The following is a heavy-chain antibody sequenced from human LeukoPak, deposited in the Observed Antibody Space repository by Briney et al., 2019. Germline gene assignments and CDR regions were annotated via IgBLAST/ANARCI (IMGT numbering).Heavy chain of an antibody. CDR3: ARSTGYAFSYIDF. CDR2: IYPGDSDT. D-gene: IGHD1-1*01. Sequence: KLGESLKISCKASGYSFTSYWIDWVRQVPGKGLEWMGIIYPGDSDTRYNPSFQGQVTISVDKSIATAYLQWSSLKASDTAIHYCARSTGYAFSYIDFWAQGTLVTVSS. J-gene: IGHJ4*02. CDR1: GYSFTSYW. V-gene: IGHV5-51*01.